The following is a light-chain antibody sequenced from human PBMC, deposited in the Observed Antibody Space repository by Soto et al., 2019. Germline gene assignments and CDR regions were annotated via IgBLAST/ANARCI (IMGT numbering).Light chain of an antibody. V-gene: IGLV2-11*01. CDR3: YSYAGSYTWV. CDR2: DVS. J-gene: IGLJ3*02. CDR1: SSDVGGYNY. Sequence: QSVLTQPASVSGSPGQSITISCTGTSSDVGGYNYVSWYQQHPGKAPKLMIYDVSKRPSGVPDRFSASKSGNTASLTISGLQAEDESDYYCYSYAGSYTWVFGGGTKLTVL.